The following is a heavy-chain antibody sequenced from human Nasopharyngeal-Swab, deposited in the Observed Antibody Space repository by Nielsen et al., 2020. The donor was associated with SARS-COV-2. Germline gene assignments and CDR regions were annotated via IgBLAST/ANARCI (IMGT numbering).Heavy chain of an antibody. Sequence: WIRQPPGKGLEWIGHIYYSGSTNYNPSLKSRVTISVDTSKNQFSLKLSSVTAADTAVYYCARDTGCGGDCPKEVNSYGMDVWGQGTTVTVSS. CDR2: IYYSGST. J-gene: IGHJ6*02. CDR3: ARDTGCGGDCPKEVNSYGMDV. D-gene: IGHD2-21*01. V-gene: IGHV4-59*12.